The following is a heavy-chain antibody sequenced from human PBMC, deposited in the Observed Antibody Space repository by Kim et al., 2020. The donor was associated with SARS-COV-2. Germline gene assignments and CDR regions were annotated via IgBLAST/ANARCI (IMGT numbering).Heavy chain of an antibody. V-gene: IGHV4-34*01. Sequence: SETLSLTCAVYGGSFSGYYWSWIRQPPGKGLEWIGEINHSGSTNYNPSLKSRVTISVDTSKNQFSLKLSSVTAADTAVYYCARGLRGSGSYYFDYWGQGT. CDR3: ARGLRGSGSYYFDY. CDR2: INHSGST. D-gene: IGHD3-10*01. CDR1: GGSFSGYY. J-gene: IGHJ4*02.